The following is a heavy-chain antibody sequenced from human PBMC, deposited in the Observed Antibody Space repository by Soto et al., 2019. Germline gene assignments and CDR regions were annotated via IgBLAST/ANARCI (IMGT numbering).Heavy chain of an antibody. CDR3: ARSDYYYYGMDV. V-gene: IGHV4-59*01. Sequence: PSETLSLTCTVSGGSISGYYWSWIRQPPGGGLEWIGYIYYSGTSNYNPSLKSRVTISEDTSKNQFPLKLSSVTAADTAVYYCARSDYYYYGMDVWGQGTTVTVS. CDR2: IYYSGTS. J-gene: IGHJ6*02. CDR1: GGSISGYY.